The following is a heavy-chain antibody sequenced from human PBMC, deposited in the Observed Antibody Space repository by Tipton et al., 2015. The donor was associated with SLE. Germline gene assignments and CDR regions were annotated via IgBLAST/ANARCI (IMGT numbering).Heavy chain of an antibody. V-gene: IGHV4-4*08. CDR2: IYTSGST. CDR1: GGSISSHY. Sequence: LRLSCTVSGGSISSHYWSWIRQPPGKGLEWVGYIYTSGSTNYNPSLKSRVTISVDTSKNQFSLKLSSVTAADTAVYYCARRYEFSRFDPWGQGTLATVSS. J-gene: IGHJ5*02. CDR3: ARRYEFSRFDP. D-gene: IGHD1-14*01.